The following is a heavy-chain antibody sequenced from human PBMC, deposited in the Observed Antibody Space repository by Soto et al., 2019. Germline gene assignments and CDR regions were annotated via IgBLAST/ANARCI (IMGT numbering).Heavy chain of an antibody. Sequence: QVQLVESGGGVGQPGRSLRLSCAASGFTFSSYGMHWVRQAPGKGLEWVAVISYDGSNKYYADSVKGRFTISRDNSKNTLYLQMNSLRAEDTAVYYCAKDRVRSGSYYYYYYYGMDVWGQGTTVTVSS. V-gene: IGHV3-30*18. CDR2: ISYDGSNK. CDR1: GFTFSSYG. CDR3: AKDRVRSGSYYYYYYYGMDV. D-gene: IGHD3-10*01. J-gene: IGHJ6*02.